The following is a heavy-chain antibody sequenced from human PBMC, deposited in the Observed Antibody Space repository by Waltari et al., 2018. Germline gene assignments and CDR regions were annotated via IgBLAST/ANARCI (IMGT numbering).Heavy chain of an antibody. D-gene: IGHD3-3*01. CDR2: IKEDGTQK. CDR3: GGAARSSDHWASGAYYTPDY. V-gene: IGHV3-7*03. Sequence: EVQVVESGGGLVQPGGSLSLSCVVPGCKLGNYWPYWVRQAPGKGLEWVGNIKEDGTQKNYVDSVKGRFTVSRDNAKISLFLEMNSLRVEDTAIYYCGGAARSSDHWASGAYYTPDYWGQGMMVTVSS. CDR1: GCKLGNYW. J-gene: IGHJ4*02.